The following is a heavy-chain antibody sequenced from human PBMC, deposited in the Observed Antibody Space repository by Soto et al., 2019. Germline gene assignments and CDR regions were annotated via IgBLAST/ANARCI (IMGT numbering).Heavy chain of an antibody. D-gene: IGHD3-22*01. CDR1: GFTVSSNY. J-gene: IGHJ3*02. V-gene: IGHV3-53*01. Sequence: PGGSLRLSCAASGFTVSSNYMSWVRQAPGKGLEWVSVIFSSGSTYYADSVKGRFTISRDNPKNTLSLQMSSLRAEDTAVYFCARYYDSSGYYPGAFDIWGQGTMVTVSS. CDR2: IFSSGST. CDR3: ARYYDSSGYYPGAFDI.